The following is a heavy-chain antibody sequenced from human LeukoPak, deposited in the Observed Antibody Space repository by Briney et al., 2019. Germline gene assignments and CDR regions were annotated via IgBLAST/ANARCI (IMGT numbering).Heavy chain of an antibody. CDR2: IKLDGSEE. Sequence: GGSLRLSCAASGFTFSNYWMSWVRQAPGKGLEWVASIKLDGSEENYVDSVKGRFTISRDNAKNSLYLQLNSLRAEDTAVFYCARLDYYDSSGRYYYGMDVWGQGTTVTVSS. CDR3: ARLDYYDSSGRYYYGMDV. D-gene: IGHD3-22*01. CDR1: GFTFSNYW. J-gene: IGHJ6*02. V-gene: IGHV3-7*01.